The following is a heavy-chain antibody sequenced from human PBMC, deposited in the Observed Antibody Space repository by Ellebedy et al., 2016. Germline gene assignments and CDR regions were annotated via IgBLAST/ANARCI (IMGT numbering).Heavy chain of an antibody. CDR3: ARVYCSGGSCSRGSNLYGMDV. CDR2: IIPILGIA. D-gene: IGHD2-15*01. V-gene: IGHV1-69*04. J-gene: IGHJ6*02. CDR1: GGTFSSYA. Sequence: ASVKVSCKASGGTFSSYAISWVRQAPGQGLEWMGRIIPILGIANYAQKFQGRVTITADKSTSTAYMELSSLRSEDTAVYYCARVYCSGGSCSRGSNLYGMDVWGQGTTVTVSS.